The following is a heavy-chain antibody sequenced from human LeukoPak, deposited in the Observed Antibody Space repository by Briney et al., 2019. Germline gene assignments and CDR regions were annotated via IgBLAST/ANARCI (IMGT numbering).Heavy chain of an antibody. J-gene: IGHJ4*02. V-gene: IGHV3-21*05. CDR3: ARSAGDRGYSYGYIDY. Sequence: GGSLRLSCAASGFTFSSYSMNWVRQAPGKGLEWVSYISSSSSYIYYADSVKGRFTISRDNAKNSLYLQMNSLRAEDTAVYYCARSAGDRGYSYGYIDYWGQGTLVTVSS. CDR1: GFTFSSYS. CDR2: ISSSSSYI. D-gene: IGHD5-18*01.